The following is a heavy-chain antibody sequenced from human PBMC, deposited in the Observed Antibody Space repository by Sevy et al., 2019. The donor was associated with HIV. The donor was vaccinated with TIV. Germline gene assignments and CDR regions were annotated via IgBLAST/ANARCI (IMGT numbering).Heavy chain of an antibody. Sequence: GGSLRLSCAASGFTFSSYAMSWVRQAPGKGLEWVSAISGRGGSTYYADSVKSRFTISRDNSKNTLYLQMNSLIAEDTAVYYCAKLRIAAADNWFDPWGQGTLVTVSS. CDR1: GFTFSSYA. J-gene: IGHJ5*02. CDR3: AKLRIAAADNWFDP. D-gene: IGHD6-13*01. CDR2: ISGRGGST. V-gene: IGHV3-23*01.